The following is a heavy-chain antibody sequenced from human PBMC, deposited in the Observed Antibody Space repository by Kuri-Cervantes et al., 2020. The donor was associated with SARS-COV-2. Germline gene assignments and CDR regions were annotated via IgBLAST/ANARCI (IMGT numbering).Heavy chain of an antibody. CDR3: ARHAVLQQYYFDY. CDR2: IYYSGST. J-gene: IGHJ4*02. Sequence: SETLSPTCTVSGGSISSSSYYWGWIRQPPGKGLEWIGSIYYSGSTYYNPSLKSRVTISVDTSKNQFSLKLGSVTAADTAVYYCARHAVLQQYYFDYWGQGTLVTVSS. D-gene: IGHD2/OR15-2a*01. CDR1: GGSISSSSYY. V-gene: IGHV4-39*01.